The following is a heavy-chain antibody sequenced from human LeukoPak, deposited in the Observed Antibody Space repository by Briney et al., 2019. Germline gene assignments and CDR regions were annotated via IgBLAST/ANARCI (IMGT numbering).Heavy chain of an antibody. J-gene: IGHJ4*02. D-gene: IGHD5-12*01. CDR2: IYYNGNT. CDR1: GGSISNAY. V-gene: IGHV4-59*01. Sequence: SETLSLTCTVSGGSISNAYWSWIRQPPGKGLERIGYIYYNGNTDYNPSLRSRVTISVDMSNNQFSLKPSSVTAADTAVYYCARLNSGYYLYYFDYWGQGTLVTVSS. CDR3: ARLNSGYYLYYFDY.